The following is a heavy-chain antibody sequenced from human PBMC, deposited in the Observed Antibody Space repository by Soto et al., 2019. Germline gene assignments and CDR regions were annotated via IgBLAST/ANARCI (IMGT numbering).Heavy chain of an antibody. D-gene: IGHD2-21*01. CDR3: ARSLLQGDF. CDR1: GYIFINYY. V-gene: IGHV1-46*01. Sequence: QVQLVQSGAEVKKPGASVKVSCKASGYIFINYYIHGVRQAPGQGLEWMAIINPNGGSTNYAQKFQGRVTVTSDTSTSTVSMELNSLGSDGTAVFFCARSLLQGDFWGQGTLVTVSS. CDR2: INPNGGST. J-gene: IGHJ4*02.